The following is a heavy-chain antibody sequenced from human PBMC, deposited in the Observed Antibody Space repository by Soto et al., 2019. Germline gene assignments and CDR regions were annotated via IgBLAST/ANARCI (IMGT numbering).Heavy chain of an antibody. CDR3: ARDRLRGYDSSGFYS. CDR2: INPSDGNR. V-gene: IGHV1-18*01. D-gene: IGHD3-22*01. Sequence: GASVKLSCAASGYTFTSYGISWVRQAPGQGLEWMGWINPSDGNRNFAQKFEDRVTMTTATSTNTVFLELRSLKSDDTAIYYCARDRLRGYDSSGFYSWGQGTMVTVSS. CDR1: GYTFTSYG. J-gene: IGHJ4*02.